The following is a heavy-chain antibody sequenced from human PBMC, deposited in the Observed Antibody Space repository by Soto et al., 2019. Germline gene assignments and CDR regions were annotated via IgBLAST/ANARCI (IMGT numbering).Heavy chain of an antibody. V-gene: IGHV1-69*01. Sequence: QVQLVQSGAEVKKPGSSVRVSCKAPGGTFSSYAISWVRQAPGQGLEWMGGIIPIFGPAKYAQKFQDRVTITADESTRTAYMELSVLRSEDTAVYYCARDGLVDTDAVKDSHYYGMDVWGQGTTVTVSS. CDR3: ARDGLVDTDAVKDSHYYGMDV. D-gene: IGHD5-18*01. CDR2: IIPIFGPA. J-gene: IGHJ6*02. CDR1: GGTFSSYA.